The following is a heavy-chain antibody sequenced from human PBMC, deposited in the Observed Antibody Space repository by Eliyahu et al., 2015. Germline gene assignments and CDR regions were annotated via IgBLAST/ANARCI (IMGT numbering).Heavy chain of an antibody. CDR3: ARSWSQYTSSDY. Sequence: QVQLQESGPGLVKPSETLSLTCTVSGGSISNYYWSWIRQLPGGGLEWIGHIYYSGSTNYNPSLKSRVTISVDTSKNQFSLKLSSVTAADTAVYYCARSWSQYTSSDYWGQGTLVTVSS. CDR2: IYYSGST. V-gene: IGHV4-59*08. J-gene: IGHJ4*02. D-gene: IGHD6-13*01. CDR1: GGSISNYY.